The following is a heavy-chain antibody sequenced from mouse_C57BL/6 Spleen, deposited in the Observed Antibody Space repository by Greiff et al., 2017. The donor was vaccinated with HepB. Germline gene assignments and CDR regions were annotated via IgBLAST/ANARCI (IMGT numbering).Heavy chain of an antibody. CDR3: AREKDSGYWYFDV. Sequence: VQLQQSGPELVKPGASVKISCKASGYSFTDYNMNWVKQSNGKSLEWIGVINPNYGTTSYNQKFKGKATLTVDQSSSTAYMQLNSLTSEDYAIYYCAREKDSGYWYFDVWGTGTTVTVSS. CDR2: INPNYGTT. V-gene: IGHV1-39*01. J-gene: IGHJ1*03. CDR1: GYSFTDYN.